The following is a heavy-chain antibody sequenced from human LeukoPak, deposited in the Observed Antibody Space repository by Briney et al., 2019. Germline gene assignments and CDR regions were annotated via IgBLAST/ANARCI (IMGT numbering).Heavy chain of an antibody. CDR1: GFSFSTSP. D-gene: IGHD5-12*01. CDR3: AKTHYDLLDV. CDR2: MNNGPGAT. Sequence: GGSLRLSCAASGFSFSTSPMSWVCQPPGKGLEWVSAMNNGPGATFYRDSVRGRFTISRDDSKSTLYLQMNSLRAEDTGTYYCAKTHYDLLDVWGQGTTVTVSS. V-gene: IGHV3-23*01. J-gene: IGHJ6*02.